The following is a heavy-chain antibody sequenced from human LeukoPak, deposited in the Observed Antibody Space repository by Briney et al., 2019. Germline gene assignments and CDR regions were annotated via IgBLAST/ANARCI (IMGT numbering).Heavy chain of an antibody. CDR2: ISTTGGYT. CDR3: AKKPATIKFPFDI. CDR1: GFSFSTYD. Sequence: GGSLRLSCVGSGFSFSTYDMGWLRQTPGKGLEWVSAISTTGGYTEDADSVKGRFTISRDNSQNTLFLQMHSLRAEDTAVYYCAKKPATIKFPFDIWGQGTLVTVSP. J-gene: IGHJ4*02. D-gene: IGHD5-24*01. V-gene: IGHV3-23*01.